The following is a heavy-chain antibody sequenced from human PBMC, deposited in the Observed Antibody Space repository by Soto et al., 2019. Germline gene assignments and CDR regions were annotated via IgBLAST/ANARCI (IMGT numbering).Heavy chain of an antibody. D-gene: IGHD2-15*01. Sequence: SETLSLTCSVSGDSISTVDYFWAWIRQPPGQALEYIGYIYKSATTYYNPPFESRVAISLDTSKSQFSLNVTSVTAADTAVYFCARGRYCLTGRCFPNWFDSWGQGTLVTVSS. V-gene: IGHV4-30-4*01. CDR2: IYKSATT. CDR3: ARGRYCLTGRCFPNWFDS. J-gene: IGHJ5*01. CDR1: GDSISTVDYF.